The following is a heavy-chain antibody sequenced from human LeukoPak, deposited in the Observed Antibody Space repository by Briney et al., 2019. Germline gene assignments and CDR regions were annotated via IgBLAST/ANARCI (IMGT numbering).Heavy chain of an antibody. J-gene: IGHJ6*03. Sequence: GGSLRLSCAASGFTFSNAWMSWVRQAPGKGLEWVGRIKSKTDGCPTHYPAPLKGIFTISRDDSKNTLYLQMNSLKTQDTAVYYCTTDRGYSYWSIYYYYYYMDVWGKGTTVTVSS. V-gene: IGHV3-15*01. CDR1: GFTFSNAW. D-gene: IGHD5-18*01. CDR2: IKSKTDGCPT. CDR3: TTDRGYSYWSIYYYYYYMDV.